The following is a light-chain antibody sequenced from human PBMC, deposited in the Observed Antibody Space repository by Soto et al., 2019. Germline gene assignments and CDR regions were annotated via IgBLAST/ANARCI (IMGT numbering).Light chain of an antibody. V-gene: IGLV1-44*01. CDR3: AAWDDSLNGYV. Sequence: QSVLTQPPLASGTPGQRVTISCSGSSSNIGSNSVNWYQQLPGTAPKLLIYSNDRRPSGVPDRFSGSKSGTSASLAISGLQSEDEADYYCAAWDDSLNGYVFGTGTKLTVL. CDR1: SSNIGSNS. J-gene: IGLJ1*01. CDR2: SND.